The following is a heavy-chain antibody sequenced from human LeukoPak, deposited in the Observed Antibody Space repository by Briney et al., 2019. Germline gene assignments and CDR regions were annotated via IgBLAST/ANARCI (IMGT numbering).Heavy chain of an antibody. V-gene: IGHV4-59*12. Sequence: SETLSLTCAASGGSISNYYWSWIRQSPGKGLEWIGYIYYTGNTNYNPSLESRVIISVDTSKNQFSLKLSSVTAADTAVYYCARDHSGDYEVTFDYWGRGTLVTVSS. J-gene: IGHJ4*02. CDR2: IYYTGNT. CDR1: GGSISNYY. CDR3: ARDHSGDYEVTFDY. D-gene: IGHD4-17*01.